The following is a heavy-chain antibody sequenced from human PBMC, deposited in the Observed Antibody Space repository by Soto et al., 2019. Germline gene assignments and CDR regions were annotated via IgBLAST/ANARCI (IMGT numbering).Heavy chain of an antibody. Sequence: ASVKVSCKVSGYTLTELSMHWVRQAPGKGLEWMGGFDPEDGETIYAQKFQGRVTMTEDTSTDTAYMELSSLRSEDTAVYYCATVYPRHYYYCYYMDVWGKGTTVTVSS. J-gene: IGHJ6*03. CDR2: FDPEDGET. CDR3: ATVYPRHYYYCYYMDV. CDR1: GYTLTELS. V-gene: IGHV1-24*01.